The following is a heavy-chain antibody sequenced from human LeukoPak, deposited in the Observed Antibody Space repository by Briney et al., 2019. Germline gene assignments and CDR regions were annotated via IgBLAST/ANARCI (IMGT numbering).Heavy chain of an antibody. J-gene: IGHJ4*02. CDR1: GGSFSGYY. V-gene: IGHV4-34*01. D-gene: IGHD3-3*01. Sequence: SETLSLTCAVYGGSFSGYYWSWIRQPPGKGLEWIGEINHSGSTNYNPSLKSRVTISVDTSKNQFSLKLSSVTAADTAVYYCASRKGIFGVVINWGQGTLVTVSS. CDR3: ASRKGIFGVVIN. CDR2: INHSGST.